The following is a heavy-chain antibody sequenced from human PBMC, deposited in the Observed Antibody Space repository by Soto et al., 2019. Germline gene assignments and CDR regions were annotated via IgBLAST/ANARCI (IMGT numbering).Heavy chain of an antibody. CDR3: ARVGWEPHMPAYGMDV. V-gene: IGHV3-66*01. CDR2: ISSSSST. D-gene: IGHD1-26*01. Sequence: PGGSLRLSCAASGFTVSSNYMSWVRQAPGKGLEGVSIISSSSSTYYADSVKGRFTISRDNAKNTLYLQMNSLRDEDTAVYYCARVGWEPHMPAYGMDVWGQGTTVTVSS. CDR1: GFTVSSNY. J-gene: IGHJ6*02.